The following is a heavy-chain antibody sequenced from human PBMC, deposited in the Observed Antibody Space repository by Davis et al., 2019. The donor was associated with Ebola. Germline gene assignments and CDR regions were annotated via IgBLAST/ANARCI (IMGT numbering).Heavy chain of an antibody. CDR3: ARDLSGAEFDP. V-gene: IGHV3-7*01. CDR2: IKQDGSEK. CDR1: GFTFSSYW. D-gene: IGHD1-26*01. Sequence: GESLKISCAASGFTFSSYWMSWVRQAPGKGLEWVANIKQDGSEKYYVDSVKGRFTISRDNSKNTLYLQMNSLRAEDTAVYYCARDLSGAEFDPWGQGTLVTVSS. J-gene: IGHJ5*02.